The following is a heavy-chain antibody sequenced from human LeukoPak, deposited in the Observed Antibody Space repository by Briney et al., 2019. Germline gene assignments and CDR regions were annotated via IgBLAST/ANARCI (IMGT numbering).Heavy chain of an antibody. CDR3: ARHLNNGFDI. V-gene: IGHV4-39*01. D-gene: IGHD2/OR15-2a*01. J-gene: IGHJ3*02. CDR2: ISYTGNT. Sequence: SETLSLTCSISGGSISTSSYSWGWIRQPPGKGLEWIGNISYTGNTHYNPSLKSRVTLSVGPSKNQFSLKLSSVPAADTAIYYCARHLNNGFDIWGRGTMVTVSS. CDR1: GGSISTSSYS.